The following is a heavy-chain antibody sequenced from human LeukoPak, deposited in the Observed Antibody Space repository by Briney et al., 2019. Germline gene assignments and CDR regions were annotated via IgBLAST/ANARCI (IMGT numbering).Heavy chain of an antibody. D-gene: IGHD3-22*01. V-gene: IGHV4-34*01. CDR2: INHSGST. Sequence: PSETLSLTCAAYGGSFSGYYWSWIRQPPGKGLEWIGEINHSGSTNYNPSLKSRVTISVDTSKNQFSLKLSSVTAADTAVYYCARRQWLLLFGYFDYWGQGTLVTVSS. J-gene: IGHJ4*02. CDR3: ARRQWLLLFGYFDY. CDR1: GGSFSGYY.